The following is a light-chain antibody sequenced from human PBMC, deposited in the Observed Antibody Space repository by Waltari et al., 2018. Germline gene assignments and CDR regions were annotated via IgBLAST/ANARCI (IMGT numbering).Light chain of an antibody. CDR2: DAS. Sequence: DIVMTQSPLSLPVTPGEPASISCRSSQSLLHSTGYNYLEWFLQRPGSSPQLLIHDASTLESGVPSRFSGSGSGTDFTLTISSLQPEDFATYYCQQFNTYPYPFGQGTRLEI. CDR1: QSLLHSTGYNY. V-gene: IGKV2-28*01. J-gene: IGKJ5*01. CDR3: QQFNTYPYP.